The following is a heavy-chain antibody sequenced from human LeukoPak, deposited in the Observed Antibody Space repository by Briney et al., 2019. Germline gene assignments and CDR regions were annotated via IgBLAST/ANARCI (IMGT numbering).Heavy chain of an antibody. J-gene: IGHJ4*02. D-gene: IGHD3-10*01. CDR1: GFTVSSNY. Sequence: GGSLRLSCAASGFTVSSNYMSWVRQAPGKGLEWVSVIYSGGSTYYADSVKGRFTISRDNSKNTLYLQMNSLRAEDTAVYYCAKDNYYGSGSANFDYWGQGTLVTVSS. V-gene: IGHV3-66*01. CDR2: IYSGGST. CDR3: AKDNYYGSGSANFDY.